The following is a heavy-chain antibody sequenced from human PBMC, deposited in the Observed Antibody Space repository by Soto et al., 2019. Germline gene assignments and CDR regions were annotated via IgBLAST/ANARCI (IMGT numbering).Heavy chain of an antibody. Sequence: AGSLRLSCAVSGFTFGSYWMNWVRLIPGKGLEWVAYIKPDGSATYYVDSVKGRFTISRDNAKNSLYLQMNSLRVEDTSVYYCARAGYCGPGCYYYFDYCGQGTLVTVSS. J-gene: IGHJ4*02. CDR3: ARAGYCGPGCYYYFDY. CDR1: GFTFGSYW. V-gene: IGHV3-7*01. CDR2: IKPDGSAT. D-gene: IGHD2-2*01.